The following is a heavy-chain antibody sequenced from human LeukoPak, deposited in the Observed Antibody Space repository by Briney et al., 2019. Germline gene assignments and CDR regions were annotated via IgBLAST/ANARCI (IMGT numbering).Heavy chain of an antibody. J-gene: IGHJ5*02. CDR2: INHSGST. D-gene: IGHD5-18*01. CDR3: ARVLTAGDWFDP. V-gene: IGHV4-34*01. CDR1: GGSFSGYY. Sequence: PSETLSLTCAVYGGSFSGYYWSWIRQPPGKGLEWIGEINHSGSTNYNPSLKSRVTISVDASKNQFSLKLSSVTAADTAVYYCARVLTAGDWFDPWGQGTLVTVSS.